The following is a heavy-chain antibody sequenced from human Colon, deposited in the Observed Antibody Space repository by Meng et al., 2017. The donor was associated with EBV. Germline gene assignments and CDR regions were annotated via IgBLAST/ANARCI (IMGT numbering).Heavy chain of an antibody. Sequence: QVQLQESGAGLVRPSLSLSRTCPVSGGSIRSGNHYWSWIRQHPGKGLEYSGYIYYSGSTYYNPSLKSRVIISVDTSKNQLSLKLNAVTAADTAVYYCASSDYYRSDYWGQGTLVTVSS. CDR3: ASSDYYRSDY. CDR1: GGSIRSGNHY. J-gene: IGHJ4*02. CDR2: IYYSGST. D-gene: IGHD3-22*01. V-gene: IGHV4-30-4*01.